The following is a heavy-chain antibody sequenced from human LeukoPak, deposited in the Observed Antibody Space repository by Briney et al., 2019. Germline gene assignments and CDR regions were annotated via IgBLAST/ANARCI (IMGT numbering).Heavy chain of an antibody. CDR2: INPNSGGT. D-gene: IGHD2-2*01. CDR3: AREAAIVVVAASLDV. CDR1: GYTFTGDY. J-gene: IGHJ6*02. V-gene: IGHV1-2*02. Sequence: ASAKVSCKASGYTFTGDYMHWVRRAPGQGLEWMGWINPNSGGTNYAQNSQGRVTMTRDTSISTAYMDLSRLRSDDTAVYHCAREAAIVVVAASLDVWGQGTPVTVSS.